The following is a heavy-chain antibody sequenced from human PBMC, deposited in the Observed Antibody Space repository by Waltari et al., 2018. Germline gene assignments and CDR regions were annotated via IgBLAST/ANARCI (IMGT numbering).Heavy chain of an antibody. Sequence: QVQLVESGGGVVQPGRSLRLSCAASGFPFSSYGMHWVRQAPGKGLEWVAVISYDGSNKYYADSVKGRFTISRDNSKNTLYLQMNSLRAEDTAVYYCAKSRNYYFDYWGQGTLVTVSS. CDR1: GFPFSSYG. J-gene: IGHJ4*02. CDR3: AKSRNYYFDY. V-gene: IGHV3-30*18. CDR2: ISYDGSNK.